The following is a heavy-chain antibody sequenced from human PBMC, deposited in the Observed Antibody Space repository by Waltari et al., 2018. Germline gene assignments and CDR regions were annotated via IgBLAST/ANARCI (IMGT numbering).Heavy chain of an antibody. CDR3: ARTGYGGNALDY. D-gene: IGHD2-15*01. Sequence: EVQLVESGGGLVQPGGSLRLSCAASGFTFSVYWMNWVRQAPGKGLEWVANMNPDGSEKQYVDSVKCRCPISRDNAKKSLYLQMNSLRAEDTAIYYCARTGYGGNALDYWGQGTLVTVSS. CDR1: GFTFSVYW. V-gene: IGHV3-7*01. J-gene: IGHJ4*02. CDR2: MNPDGSEK.